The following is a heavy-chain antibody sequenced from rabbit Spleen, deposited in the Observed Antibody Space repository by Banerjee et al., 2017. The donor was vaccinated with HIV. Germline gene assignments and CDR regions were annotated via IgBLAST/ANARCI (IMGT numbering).Heavy chain of an antibody. CDR1: GFAFSNYNF. D-gene: IGHD8-1*01. V-gene: IGHV1S45*01. Sequence: QEQLMESGGGLVQPGGSLKLSCTASGFAFSNYNFMCWVRQAPGKGLEWIACIDSGSRDFTYYASWAKGRFTISKTSSTTVTLQMTSLTVADTATYFCARDTGSSFSPYGMDLWGPGTLVTVS. CDR3: ARDTGSSFSPYGMDL. CDR2: IDSGSRDFT. J-gene: IGHJ6*01.